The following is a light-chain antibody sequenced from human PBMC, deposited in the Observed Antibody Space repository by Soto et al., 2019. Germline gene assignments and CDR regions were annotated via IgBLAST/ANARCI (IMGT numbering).Light chain of an antibody. CDR1: QSVSSNY. CDR3: QHYGSAVFT. V-gene: IGKV3-20*01. CDR2: GAS. Sequence: EIVLTQSPGTLSLSPGEGATLSCRASQSVSSNYLAWYQRKPGQAPRLLIYGASSRATGIPDRFSGNGSGTDFTLTISRLEPEDFAVYYCQHYGSAVFTFGPGTKVDVK. J-gene: IGKJ3*01.